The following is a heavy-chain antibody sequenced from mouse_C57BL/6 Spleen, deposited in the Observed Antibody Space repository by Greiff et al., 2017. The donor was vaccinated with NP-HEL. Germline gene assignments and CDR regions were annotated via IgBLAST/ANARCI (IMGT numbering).Heavy chain of an antibody. CDR1: GFSLTSYG. CDR3: ARKGGTTVVANYAMDY. V-gene: IGHV2-2*01. Sequence: VQVVESGPGLVQPSQSLSITCTVSGFSLTSYGVHWVRQSPGKGLEWLGVIWSGGSTDYNAAFISRLSISKDNSKSQVFFKMNSLQADDTAIYYCARKGGTTVVANYAMDYWGQGTSVTVSS. D-gene: IGHD1-1*01. J-gene: IGHJ4*01. CDR2: IWSGGST.